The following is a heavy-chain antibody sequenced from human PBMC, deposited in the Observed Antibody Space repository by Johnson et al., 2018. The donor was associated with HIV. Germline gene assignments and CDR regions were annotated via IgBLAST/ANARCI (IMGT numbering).Heavy chain of an antibody. CDR1: GFTFSKYG. J-gene: IGHJ3*02. V-gene: IGHV3-30*19. CDR2: ISYDGSNK. Sequence: QVQLVESGGGVVQPGRSLRLSCATSGFTFSKYGMHWVRQAPGKGLEWVAVISYDGSNKYYADSVKGRFTISRDNAKNSLYLQMNSLRAEDTALYYCARVTRVGYSSAYVDAFDMWGQGTMVTVSS. D-gene: IGHD3-22*01. CDR3: ARVTRVGYSSAYVDAFDM.